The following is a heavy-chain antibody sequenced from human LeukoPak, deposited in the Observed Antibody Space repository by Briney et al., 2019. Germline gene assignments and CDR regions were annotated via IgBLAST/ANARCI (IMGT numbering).Heavy chain of an antibody. Sequence: GGSLKLSCAASGFTFSGSAMHWVRQASGKGLEWVGRIRSKANSYATAYAASVKGRFTISRDDSKNTAYLQMNSLRTEDTAVYYCTRPGYSSGWSDYWGQGTLVTVSS. D-gene: IGHD6-19*01. V-gene: IGHV3-73*01. CDR1: GFTFSGSA. CDR2: IRSKANSYAT. J-gene: IGHJ4*02. CDR3: TRPGYSSGWSDY.